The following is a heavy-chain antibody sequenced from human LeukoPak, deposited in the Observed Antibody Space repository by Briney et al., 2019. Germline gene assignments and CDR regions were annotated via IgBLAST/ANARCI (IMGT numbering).Heavy chain of an antibody. CDR3: ARMAADTSGYNPIDY. Sequence: ASMKVSCNASGYTFTGYYMHWVRQAPGQGREWMGWINPNSGGTNYAQKFQGRVTMTRDTSISTAYMELSRLRSDDTAVYYCARMAADTSGYNPIDYWGQGTLVTVSS. CDR2: INPNSGGT. D-gene: IGHD3-22*01. CDR1: GYTFTGYY. V-gene: IGHV1-2*02. J-gene: IGHJ4*02.